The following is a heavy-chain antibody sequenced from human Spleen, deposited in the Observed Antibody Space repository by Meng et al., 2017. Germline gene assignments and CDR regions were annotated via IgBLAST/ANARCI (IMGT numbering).Heavy chain of an antibody. Sequence: ASVKVSCKASNYTFTSYGISWVRQAPGQGLEWVGIINPSGSGTSYAQKFQGRVTMTRDTSTSTVYVQLNSLTTEDTAIYYCARGSGTAVVVAAVDYWGLGTLVTVSS. J-gene: IGHJ4*02. V-gene: IGHV1-46*01. CDR2: INPSGSGT. CDR1: NYTFTSYG. D-gene: IGHD2-15*01. CDR3: ARGSGTAVVVAAVDY.